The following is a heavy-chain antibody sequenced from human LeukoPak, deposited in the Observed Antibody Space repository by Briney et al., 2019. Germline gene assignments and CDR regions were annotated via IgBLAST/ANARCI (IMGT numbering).Heavy chain of an antibody. J-gene: IGHJ6*02. CDR3: ARDKRYYGSGSYPAGYYYGMDV. V-gene: IGHV3-33*08. D-gene: IGHD3-10*01. CDR1: GFTFSSHG. Sequence: GGSLRLSCAASGFTFSSHGMHWVRQAPGKGLEWVAVKGRFTISRDNAKNSLYLQMNSLRAEDTAVYYCARDKRYYGSGSYPAGYYYGMDVWGQGTTVTVSS.